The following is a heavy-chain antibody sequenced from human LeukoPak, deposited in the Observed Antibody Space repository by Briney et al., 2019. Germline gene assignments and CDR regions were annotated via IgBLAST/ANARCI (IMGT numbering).Heavy chain of an antibody. CDR3: TRPITGTTS. D-gene: IGHD1-7*01. V-gene: IGHV3-73*01. CDR2: IRSKANSYAT. J-gene: IGHJ4*02. CDR1: GFTFSGSA. Sequence: GGSLKLSCAASGFTFSGSAMHWVRQASGKGLEWVGRIRSKANSYATAYAASVRGRFTISRDDSKNTAYLQMNSLKTEDTAVYYCTRPITGTTSWGQGTLVTVSS.